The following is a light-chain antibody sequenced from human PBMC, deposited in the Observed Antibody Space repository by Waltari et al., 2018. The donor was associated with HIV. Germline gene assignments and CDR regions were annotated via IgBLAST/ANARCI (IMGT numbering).Light chain of an antibody. CDR3: SSYTSTYV. J-gene: IGLJ1*01. V-gene: IGLV2-14*01. Sequence: QSALPQPASVSGSPGQSITISCTGTSSDVAGYNYVSWYQQHPGKAPKLMIYDVSNRPSGVSNRFSGSKSGNTASLTISGLQAEDEADYYCSSYTSTYVFGTGTKVTVL. CDR2: DVS. CDR1: SSDVAGYNY.